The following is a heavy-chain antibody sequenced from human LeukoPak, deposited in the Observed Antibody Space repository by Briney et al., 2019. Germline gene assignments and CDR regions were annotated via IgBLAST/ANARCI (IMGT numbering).Heavy chain of an antibody. Sequence: GGSLRLSCVGSGDSFTGYAMKCARQALGKGLEWVSVISGSGDTTYHADSVKGRLTISRDNSKNTLYLEMNSLRTDDTTIYFSAIVTGYSSDPPKFYSCMDVWGKGTTVTVSS. CDR2: ISGSGDTT. J-gene: IGHJ6*03. CDR1: GDSFTGYA. CDR3: AIVTGYSSDPPKFYSCMDV. D-gene: IGHD6-19*01. V-gene: IGHV3-23*01.